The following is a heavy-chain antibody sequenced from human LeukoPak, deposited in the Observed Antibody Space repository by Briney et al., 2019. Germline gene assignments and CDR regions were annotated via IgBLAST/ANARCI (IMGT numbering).Heavy chain of an antibody. J-gene: IGHJ2*01. V-gene: IGHV4-31*03. Sequence: SQTLSLTCTVSGGSISSGGYYWSWIRQHPGKGLEWIGYIYYSGGTYYNPSLKSRVTISVDTSKNQFSLKLSSVTAADTAVYYCARAPYSSSWFKNLSGYFDLWGRGTLVTVSS. CDR2: IYYSGGT. CDR1: GGSISSGGYY. CDR3: ARAPYSSSWFKNLSGYFDL. D-gene: IGHD6-13*01.